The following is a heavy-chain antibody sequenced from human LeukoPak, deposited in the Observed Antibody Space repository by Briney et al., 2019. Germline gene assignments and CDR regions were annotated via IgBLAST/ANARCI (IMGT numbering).Heavy chain of an antibody. Sequence: GGSLRLSCAASGFTFSSYGMHWVRQAPGKGLEWVAVIWYDGSNKYYADSVKGRFTISRDNSKNTLYLQMNSLRAEGTAVYYCARDLDCGGNWAPLGYWGQGTLVTVSS. CDR2: IWYDGSNK. D-gene: IGHD4-23*01. CDR1: GFTFSSYG. CDR3: ARDLDCGGNWAPLGY. V-gene: IGHV3-33*01. J-gene: IGHJ4*02.